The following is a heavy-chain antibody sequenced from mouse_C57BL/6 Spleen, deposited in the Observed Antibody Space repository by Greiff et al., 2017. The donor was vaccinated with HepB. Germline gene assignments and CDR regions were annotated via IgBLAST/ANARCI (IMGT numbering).Heavy chain of an antibody. J-gene: IGHJ2*01. CDR3: ARGEDIYYYGPYYFDY. D-gene: IGHD1-1*01. V-gene: IGHV1-53*01. Sequence: QVQLQQPGTELVKPGASVKLSCKASGYTFTSYWMHWVKQRPGQGLEWIGNINPSNGGTNYNEKFKSKATLTVDKSSSTAYMQLSSLTSEDSAVYYCARGEDIYYYGPYYFDYWGQGTTLTVSS. CDR2: INPSNGGT. CDR1: GYTFTSYW.